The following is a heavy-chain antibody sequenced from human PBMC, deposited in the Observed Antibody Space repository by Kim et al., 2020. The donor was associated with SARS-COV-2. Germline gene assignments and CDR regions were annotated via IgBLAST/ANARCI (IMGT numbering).Heavy chain of an antibody. V-gene: IGHV1-3*01. CDR3: ARVPQAVASVYFDY. Sequence: SQKFQGRVTITRDTSASTAYMELSSLRSEDTAVYYCARVPQAVASVYFDYWGQGTLVTVSS. J-gene: IGHJ4*02. D-gene: IGHD6-19*01.